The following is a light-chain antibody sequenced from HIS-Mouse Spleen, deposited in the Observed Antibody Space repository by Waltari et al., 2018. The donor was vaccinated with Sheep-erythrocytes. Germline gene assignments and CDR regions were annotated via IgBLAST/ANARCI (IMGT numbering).Light chain of an antibody. CDR3: CSYAGSYNHV. Sequence: QSALTQPRSVSGSPGQSVTISCTGPSSDVGGYNYAPWYQQHPGKAPKLMIYDVSKRPSGVPDRFSGSKSGNTASLTISGLKAEDEADYYCCSYAGSYNHVFATGTKVTVL. J-gene: IGLJ1*01. CDR2: DVS. V-gene: IGLV2-11*01. CDR1: SSDVGGYNY.